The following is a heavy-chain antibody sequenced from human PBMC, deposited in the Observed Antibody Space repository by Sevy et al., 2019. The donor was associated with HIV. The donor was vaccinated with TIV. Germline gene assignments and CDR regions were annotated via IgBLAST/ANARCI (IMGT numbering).Heavy chain of an antibody. CDR3: ARSSSAYPYHFDY. Sequence: SETLSLTCAVSGGSISTDLYSWNWIRQPPGKGLEWIGYIFHGGNTYYNPSFKSRVTISIDRSKNQFSLNLSSVTAADTAVYYCARSSSAYPYHFDYWGQGTLVTVSS. V-gene: IGHV4-30-2*01. J-gene: IGHJ4*02. CDR2: IFHGGNT. CDR1: GGSISTDLYS.